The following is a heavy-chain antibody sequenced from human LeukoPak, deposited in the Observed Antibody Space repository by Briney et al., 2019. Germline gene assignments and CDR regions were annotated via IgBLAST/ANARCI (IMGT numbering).Heavy chain of an antibody. D-gene: IGHD6-19*01. CDR3: ARDPSNTSGWYQYFDA. J-gene: IGHJ2*01. CDR2: ISCYNGDT. CDR1: GYTFTHHG. Sequence: GASVKVSCKASGYTFTHHGIAWIRQAPGQGLEWLGWISCYNGDTIYAQKFQGRVTLTTEKSTSTVYMELRSLTSDDTAVYYCARDPSNTSGWYQYFDAWGRSTLVSVSS. V-gene: IGHV1-18*01.